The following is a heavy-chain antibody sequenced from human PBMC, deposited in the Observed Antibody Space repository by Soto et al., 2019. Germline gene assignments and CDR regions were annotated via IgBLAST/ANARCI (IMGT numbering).Heavy chain of an antibody. CDR1: GYTFTSYD. CDR2: MNPNSGNT. V-gene: IGHV1-8*01. J-gene: IGHJ6*02. CDR3: ETSVVGASLLYGMYF. Sequence: SVKVSCKAAGYTFTSYDINWVRQATGQGREWMGWMNPNSGNTGYAQKFQGRVTMTRNTSISTAYMELRSLRTVDKAEYYCETSVVGASLLYGMYFWGQGTTVTVSS. D-gene: IGHD2-15*01.